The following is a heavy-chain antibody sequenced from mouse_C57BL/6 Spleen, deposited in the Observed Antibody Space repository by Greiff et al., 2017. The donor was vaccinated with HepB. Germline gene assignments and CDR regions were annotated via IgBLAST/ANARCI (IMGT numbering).Heavy chain of an antibody. CDR1: GYSITSDY. CDR3: ARGIYYDYGDWYFDV. Sequence: EVKLQESGPGLAKPSQTLSLTCSVTGYSITSDYWNWIRKFPGNKLEYMGYISYSGSTYYNPSLKSRISITRDTSKNQYYLQLNSVTTEDTATYYCARGIYYDYGDWYFDVWGTGTTVTVSS. D-gene: IGHD2-4*01. CDR2: ISYSGST. V-gene: IGHV3-8*01. J-gene: IGHJ1*03.